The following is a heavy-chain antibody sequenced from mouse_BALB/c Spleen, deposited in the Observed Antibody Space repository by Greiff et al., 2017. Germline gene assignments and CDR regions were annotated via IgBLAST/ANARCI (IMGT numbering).Heavy chain of an antibody. CDR1: GFTFSSYA. J-gene: IGHJ2*01. V-gene: IGHV5-9-4*01. CDR3: ARVDYDYDKTYFDY. CDR2: ISSGGSYT. D-gene: IGHD2-4*01. Sequence: EVKLMESGGGLVKPGGSLKLSCAASGFTFSSYAMSWVRQSPEKRLEWVAEISSGGSYTYYPDTVTGRFTISRDNAKNTLYLEMSSLRSEDTAMYYCARVDYDYDKTYFDYWGQGTTLTVSS.